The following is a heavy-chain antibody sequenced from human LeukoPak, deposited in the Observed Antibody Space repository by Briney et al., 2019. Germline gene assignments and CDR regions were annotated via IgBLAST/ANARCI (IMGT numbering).Heavy chain of an antibody. V-gene: IGHV4-39*07. CDR2: IYYSGST. CDR3: ARFPLSWSGYYGSGSYYFDY. Sequence: SETLSLTCTVSGGSISSSSYYWGWIRQPPGKGLEWIGSIYYSGSTYYNPSLKSRVTISVDTSKNQFSLKLSSVTAADTAVYYCARFPLSWSGYYGSGSYYFDYWGQGTLVTVSS. D-gene: IGHD3-10*01. J-gene: IGHJ4*02. CDR1: GGSISSSSYY.